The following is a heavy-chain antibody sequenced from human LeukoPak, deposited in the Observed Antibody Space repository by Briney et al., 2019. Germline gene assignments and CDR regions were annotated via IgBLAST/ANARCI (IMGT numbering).Heavy chain of an antibody. CDR2: ISGSGGST. V-gene: IGHV3-23*01. CDR1: GFTFSSYA. D-gene: IGHD3-16*02. J-gene: IGHJ4*02. Sequence: PGGSLRLSCAASGFTFSSYAMSWVRQAPGKGLERVSAISGSGGSTYYADSVKGRFTISRDDSKNMLFLQMDSLRVEDTAVYYCARDVRLEGMITFGGVLDPAFGYWGQGTLVTVSS. CDR3: ARDVRLEGMITFGGVLDPAFGY.